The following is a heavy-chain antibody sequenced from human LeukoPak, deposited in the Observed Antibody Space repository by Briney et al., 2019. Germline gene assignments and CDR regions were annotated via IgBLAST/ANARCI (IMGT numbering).Heavy chain of an antibody. D-gene: IGHD2-15*01. CDR2: IIPIFGTA. CDR3: ATEAGGSSVDGMDV. J-gene: IGHJ6*02. CDR1: GGTFSSYA. Sequence: VASVKVSCKASGGTFSSYAISWVRQAPGQGLEWMGGIIPIFGTANYAQKFQGRVTMTEDTSTDTAYMELSSLRSEDTAVYYCATEAGGSSVDGMDVWGQGTTVTVSS. V-gene: IGHV1-69*06.